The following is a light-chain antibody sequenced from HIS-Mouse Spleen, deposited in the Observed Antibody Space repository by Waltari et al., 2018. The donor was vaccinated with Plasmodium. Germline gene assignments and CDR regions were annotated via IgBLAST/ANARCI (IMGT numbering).Light chain of an antibody. J-gene: IGLJ2*01. Sequence: SYELTQPPSVSVSPGQTARITCPGDALPKQYAYWYQQKPGQAPGLVIYKNSERPSRIPERFSGSSSATRVTLTIRGVQAEDEADYYCQSADSSGTYRVFGGGTKLTVL. V-gene: IGLV3-25*03. CDR1: ALPKQY. CDR3: QSADSSGTYRV. CDR2: KNS.